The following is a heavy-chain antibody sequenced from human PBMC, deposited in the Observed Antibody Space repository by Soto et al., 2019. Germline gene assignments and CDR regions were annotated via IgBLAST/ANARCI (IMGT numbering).Heavy chain of an antibody. J-gene: IGHJ6*02. Sequence: PSETLSLTCTVSGGSISSYYWSWIRQPPGKGLEWIGYIYYSGSTNYNPSLKSRVTISVDTSKNQFSLKLSSVTAADTAVYYCARGEAFWSGYYKPSDYYGMDVWGQGTTVTVSS. V-gene: IGHV4-59*01. CDR3: ARGEAFWSGYYKPSDYYGMDV. CDR1: GGSISSYY. CDR2: IYYSGST. D-gene: IGHD3-3*01.